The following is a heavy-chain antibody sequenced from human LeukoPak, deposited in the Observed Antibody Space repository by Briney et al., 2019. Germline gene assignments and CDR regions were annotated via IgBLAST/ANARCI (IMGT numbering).Heavy chain of an antibody. J-gene: IGHJ4*02. V-gene: IGHV3-9*03. CDR2: VSWNSGSI. CDR3: AKDYYGYSSGWLDY. D-gene: IGHD6-19*01. CDR1: GFTFDDYA. Sequence: PGGSLRLSCAASGFTFDDYAMHWVRQAPRKGLEWVSGVSWNSGSIGYADSVKGRFTISRDNAKNSLYLQMNSLRAGAMALYYCAKDYYGYSSGWLDYWGQGILVTVSS.